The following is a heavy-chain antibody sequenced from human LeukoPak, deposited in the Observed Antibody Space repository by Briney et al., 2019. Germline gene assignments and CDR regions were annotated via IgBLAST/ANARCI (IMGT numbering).Heavy chain of an antibody. Sequence: PSETLSLTCAVYGGSFSGYYWSWIRQPPGKGLEWIGEINHSGSTNYNPSLKSRVTISVDTSKNQFSLKLSSVTAADTAVYYCARHSAYCSSTSCYRVRYFQHWGQGTLVTVSS. CDR3: ARHSAYCSSTSCYRVRYFQH. D-gene: IGHD2-2*02. V-gene: IGHV4-34*01. CDR1: GGSFSGYY. CDR2: INHSGST. J-gene: IGHJ1*01.